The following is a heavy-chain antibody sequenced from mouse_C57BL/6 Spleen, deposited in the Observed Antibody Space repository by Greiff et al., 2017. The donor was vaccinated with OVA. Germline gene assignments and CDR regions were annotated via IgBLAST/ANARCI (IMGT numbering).Heavy chain of an antibody. Sequence: VQLKESGPVLVKPGASVKMSCKASGYTFTDYYMNWVKKSHGKSLEWIGVINPYNGGNSYNQKFKGQAILTVDKSSSTAYMELNSLTSEDSSVYYCTRKGDYLFAYWGQGTLVTVSA. V-gene: IGHV1-19*01. J-gene: IGHJ3*01. CDR3: TRKGDYLFAY. CDR1: GYTFTDYY. CDR2: INPYNGGN. D-gene: IGHD2-4*01.